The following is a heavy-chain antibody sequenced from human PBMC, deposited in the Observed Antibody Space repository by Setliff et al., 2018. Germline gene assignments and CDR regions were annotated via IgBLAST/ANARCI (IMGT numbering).Heavy chain of an antibody. J-gene: IGHJ6*03. CDR3: ARAPHGWSAYYYYYYMDV. CDR1: GGSFSGYY. Sequence: PSETLSLTCAVYGGSFSGYYWSWIRQPAGKGLEWIGRIYTGGSTNYNPSLKSRVTISVDTSKNQFSLKLSSVTAADTAVYYCARAPHGWSAYYYYYYMDVWGKGTTVTVSS. D-gene: IGHD2-15*01. CDR2: IYTGGST. V-gene: IGHV4-59*10.